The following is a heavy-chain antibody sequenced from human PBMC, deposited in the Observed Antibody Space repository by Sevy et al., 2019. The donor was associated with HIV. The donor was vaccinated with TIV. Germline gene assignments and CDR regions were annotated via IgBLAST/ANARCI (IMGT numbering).Heavy chain of an antibody. D-gene: IGHD3-3*01. J-gene: IGHJ6*02. V-gene: IGHV3-21*01. CDR2: ISNSPSYI. CDR3: AKDLRPNLLYNDLWSGSSGMDV. Sequence: GGSLRLSCAASGFTFISFTMNWVRQAPGKGLEWVSSISNSPSYIYYADSVKGRFTISRDNAKNALYLQMDSLRVEDAAVYYCAKDLRPNLLYNDLWSGSSGMDVWGQGTTVTVSS. CDR1: GFTFISFT.